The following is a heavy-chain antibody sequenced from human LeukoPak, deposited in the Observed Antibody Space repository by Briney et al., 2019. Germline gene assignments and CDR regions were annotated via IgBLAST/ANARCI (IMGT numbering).Heavy chain of an antibody. CDR2: VSGSGGST. CDR3: ANPITGTAYYYYYMDV. D-gene: IGHD1-7*01. J-gene: IGHJ6*03. V-gene: IGHV3-23*01. Sequence: GGSLRLSCAASGFIFNNYAMSWVRQAPGRGLEWVSAVSGSGGSTDYADSVKGRFTISRDNSKNTLYLQMDSLRAEDTAVYYCANPITGTAYYYYYMDVWGKGTTVTVSS. CDR1: GFIFNNYA.